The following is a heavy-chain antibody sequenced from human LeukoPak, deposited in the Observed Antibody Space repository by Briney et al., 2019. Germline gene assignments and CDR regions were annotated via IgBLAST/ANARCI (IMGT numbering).Heavy chain of an antibody. V-gene: IGHV3-21*04. J-gene: IGHJ4*02. CDR2: ISSSSSYI. Sequence: GGSLRLSCAASGFTFSSYSMNWVRQAPGKGLEWVSSISSSSSYIYYADSVKGRFTISRDNAKNSLYLQMNSLRAEDTAVYYCARDLYCSSTSCYLRPDYWGQGTLVTVSS. CDR1: GFTFSSYS. CDR3: ARDLYCSSTSCYLRPDY. D-gene: IGHD2-2*01.